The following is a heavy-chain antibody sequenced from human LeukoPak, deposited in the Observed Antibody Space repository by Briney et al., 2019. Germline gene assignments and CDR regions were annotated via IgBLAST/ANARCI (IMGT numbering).Heavy chain of an antibody. CDR1: GGTFSSYA. CDR2: IIPIFGTA. D-gene: IGHD5-18*01. V-gene: IGHV1-69*01. CDR3: ARLHLVQGYRESGYYYYYGMDV. Sequence: SVKVSCKASGGTFSSYAISWVRQAPGQGLEWMGGIIPIFGTANYAQKFQGRVTITADESTSTAYMELSSLRSEDTAVYYCARLHLVQGYRESGYYYYYGMDVWGKGTTVTVSS. J-gene: IGHJ6*04.